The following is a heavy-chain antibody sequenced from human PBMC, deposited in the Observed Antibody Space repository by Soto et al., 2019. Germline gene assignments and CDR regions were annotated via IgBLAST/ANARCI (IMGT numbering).Heavy chain of an antibody. CDR1: GFTISNNY. D-gene: IGHD5-12*01. V-gene: IGHV3-53*01. J-gene: IGHJ4*02. CDR3: TRDTAGYKDY. CDR2: IYSGGST. Sequence: EVQLVQSGGGLIQPGGSLRLSCAASGFTISNNYMSWVRQAPGKGLEWVSIIYSGGSTYYADSVKGRFTISRDNSKNRLFLQMSGLTAGDTAVYYCTRDTAGYKDYWGQGTLVTVSS.